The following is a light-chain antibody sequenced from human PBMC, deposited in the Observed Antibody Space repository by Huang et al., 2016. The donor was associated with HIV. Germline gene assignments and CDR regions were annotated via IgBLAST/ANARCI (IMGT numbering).Light chain of an antibody. V-gene: IGKV1-12*01. J-gene: IGKJ4*01. CDR1: QDISSW. CDR3: QQANSFPQT. CDR2: AAS. Sequence: DIQMTQSPSSVSASVGDSVTITCRASQDISSWLAWYQQKPGKAPKLLIYAASSLQSGVPSRFSGSGSGTGFTLTISSLQPEDSATYYCQQANSFPQTFGRGTKVEIK.